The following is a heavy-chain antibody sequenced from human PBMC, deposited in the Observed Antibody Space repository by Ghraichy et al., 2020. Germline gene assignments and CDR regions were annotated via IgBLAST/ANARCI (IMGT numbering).Heavy chain of an antibody. CDR2: ISWNSGSI. Sequence: SLRLSCAASGFTFDDYAMHWVRQAPGKGLEWVSGISWNSGSIGYADSVKGRFTISRDNAKNSLYLQMNSLRAEDTALYYCAKDIERYCSSTSCYTGAFDIWGQGTMVTVSS. D-gene: IGHD2-2*02. J-gene: IGHJ3*02. CDR3: AKDIERYCSSTSCYTGAFDI. CDR1: GFTFDDYA. V-gene: IGHV3-9*01.